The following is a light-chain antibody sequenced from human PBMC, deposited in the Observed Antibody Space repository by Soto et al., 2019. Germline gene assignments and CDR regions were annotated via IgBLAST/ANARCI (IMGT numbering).Light chain of an antibody. CDR2: DAS. CDR3: QQRSNWPIT. Sequence: EIVLTQSPATLSLSPGERVTLSCRTSQRVSKYFAWYQQKPGRAPRLLIYDASSRATGIPARFIGSGSGTDFTLTISSLEPEDFVIYYCQQRSNWPITFGQGTRLEIK. J-gene: IGKJ5*01. CDR1: QRVSKY. V-gene: IGKV3-11*01.